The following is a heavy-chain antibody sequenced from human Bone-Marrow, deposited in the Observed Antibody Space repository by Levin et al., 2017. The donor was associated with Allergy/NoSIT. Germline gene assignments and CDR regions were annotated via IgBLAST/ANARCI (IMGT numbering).Heavy chain of an antibody. CDR2: VYTSGTT. V-gene: IGHV4-4*07. CDR1: GGAITDYY. Sequence: GSLRLSCTVSGGAITDYYWNWIRQPAGKGLEWIGRVYTSGTTKYNPSLKSRVSMSVDTSKNHFSLNLTSVTAADTAVYYCAREDPTAYSYYYGLDVWGQGTTVTVSS. D-gene: IGHD2-21*02. CDR3: AREDPTAYSYYYGLDV. J-gene: IGHJ6*02.